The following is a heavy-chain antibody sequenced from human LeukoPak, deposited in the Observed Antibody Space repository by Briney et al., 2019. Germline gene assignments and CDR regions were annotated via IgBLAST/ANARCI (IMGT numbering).Heavy chain of an antibody. CDR3: ARDCSGGSCYQSWFDP. J-gene: IGHJ5*02. D-gene: IGHD2-15*01. CDR2: ISAYNGNT. V-gene: IGHV1-18*01. CDR1: GGTFSSYA. Sequence: ASVKVSCKASGGTFSSYAISWVRQAPGQGLEWMGWISAYNGNTNYAQKLQGRVTMTTDTSTSTAYMELRSLRSDDTAVYYCARDCSGGSCYQSWFDPWGQGTLVTVSS.